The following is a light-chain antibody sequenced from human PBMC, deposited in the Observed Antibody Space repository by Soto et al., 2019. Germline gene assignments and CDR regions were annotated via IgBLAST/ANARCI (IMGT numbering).Light chain of an antibody. V-gene: IGLV2-8*01. CDR1: SSDVGGYNY. CDR2: EVN. CDR3: TSYAGGNNV. Sequence: QSALTQPPSASGSPGQSVTISCTGTSSDVGGYNYVSWYQQYPGKVPKLMVYEVNKRPSGVPDRSSGSKSGNTASLTVSGLQADDEADYYCTSYAGGNNVFGTGTKVTVL. J-gene: IGLJ1*01.